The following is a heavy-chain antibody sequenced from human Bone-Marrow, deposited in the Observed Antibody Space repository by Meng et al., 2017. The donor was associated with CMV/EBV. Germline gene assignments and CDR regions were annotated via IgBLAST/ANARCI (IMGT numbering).Heavy chain of an antibody. CDR1: GGSVSNNNYY. CDR2: IYYSGST. Sequence: SETLSLTCTVSGGSVSNNNYYWGWIRQPPGKGLEWIGSIYYSGSTYYNPSLKSRVTISVDTSKNQFSLKLSSVTAADTAVYYCARRYSSSSYYFDYWGQGTRVTGSS. V-gene: IGHV4-39*01. J-gene: IGHJ4*02. D-gene: IGHD6-13*01. CDR3: ARRYSSSSYYFDY.